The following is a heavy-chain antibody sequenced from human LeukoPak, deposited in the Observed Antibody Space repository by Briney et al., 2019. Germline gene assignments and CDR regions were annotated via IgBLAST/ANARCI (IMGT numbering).Heavy chain of an antibody. J-gene: IGHJ3*02. CDR1: GGSFSGYY. Sequence: PSETLSLTCAVYGGSFSGYYWSWIRQPPGKGLEWIGEINHSGSTNYNPSLKSRVTISVDTSKNQFSLKLSSVTAADTAVYYCARAEDIVVVVAAKGAFDIWGQGTMVTVSS. CDR3: ARAEDIVVVVAAKGAFDI. V-gene: IGHV4-34*01. D-gene: IGHD2-15*01. CDR2: INHSGST.